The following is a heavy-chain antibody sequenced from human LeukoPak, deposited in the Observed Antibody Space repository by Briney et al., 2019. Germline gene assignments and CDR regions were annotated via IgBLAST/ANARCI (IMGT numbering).Heavy chain of an antibody. D-gene: IGHD6-13*01. V-gene: IGHV1-18*01. CDR2: ISAYNGNT. J-gene: IGHJ4*02. CDR3: ARGPSGGWYSSSWYYFDY. Sequence: GASVKVSCKASGYTFTSYGISWVRQAPGQGLEWMGWISAYNGNTNYAQKLQGRVTVTTDTSTSTAYMELRNLRSDDTAVYYCARGPSGGWYSSSWYYFDYWGQGTPVTVSS. CDR1: GYTFTSYG.